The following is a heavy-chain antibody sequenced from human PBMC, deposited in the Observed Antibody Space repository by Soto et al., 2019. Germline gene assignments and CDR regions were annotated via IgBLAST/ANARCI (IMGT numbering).Heavy chain of an antibody. J-gene: IGHJ4*02. Sequence: PSETLSLTCTVSGGSISSYYWSWIRQPPGKGLEWIGYIYYSGSTNYNPSLKSRVTISVDTSKNQFSLKLSSVTAADTAVYYCAREKFPALLDYWGKGPRVTVSS. CDR2: IYYSGST. D-gene: IGHD3-3*01. CDR1: GGSISSYY. V-gene: IGHV4-59*12. CDR3: AREKFPALLDY.